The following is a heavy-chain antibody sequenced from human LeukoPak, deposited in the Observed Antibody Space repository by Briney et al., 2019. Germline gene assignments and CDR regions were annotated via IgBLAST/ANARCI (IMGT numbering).Heavy chain of an antibody. V-gene: IGHV4-30-4*01. CDR2: IYYSGST. Sequence: SETLSLTCTVSGGSISSGDYYWRWVRQPPGKGLEWIGYIYYSGSTYYNPSLKSRFTISVDTSKNQFSLKLSSVTAADTAVYYCARRYYYDSSGYPTTHWYFDLWGRGTLVTVSS. D-gene: IGHD3-22*01. J-gene: IGHJ2*01. CDR3: ARRYYYDSSGYPTTHWYFDL. CDR1: GGSISSGDYY.